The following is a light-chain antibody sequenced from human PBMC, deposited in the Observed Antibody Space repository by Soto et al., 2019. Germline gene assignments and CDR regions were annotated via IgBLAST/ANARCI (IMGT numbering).Light chain of an antibody. J-gene: IGKJ1*01. CDR3: QQYNGDSRT. Sequence: DIQMTQSPSTLSASVGDRVTITCRASQSISSWLAWYQQKPGKVPTLLIFKASSLDSGIPSRFSGSGSGTEFTLTISSLQPDDFAAYYCQQYNGDSRTFGQGTKVEMK. V-gene: IGKV1-5*03. CDR1: QSISSW. CDR2: KAS.